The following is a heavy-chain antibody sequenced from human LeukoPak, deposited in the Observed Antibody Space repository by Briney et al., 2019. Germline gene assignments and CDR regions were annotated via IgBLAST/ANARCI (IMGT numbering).Heavy chain of an antibody. V-gene: IGHV4-39*01. D-gene: IGHD2-15*01. J-gene: IGHJ4*02. CDR1: GGSISSSSYY. CDR3: ARQYPRISVDY. CDR2: IYYSGST. Sequence: SETLSLTCTVSGGSISSSSYYWGWIRQPPGKGLEWIGSIYYSGSTYYNPSLKSRVTISVDTSKNQFSLKLSSVTAADTAVYYCARQYPRISVDYWGQGTLVTVSS.